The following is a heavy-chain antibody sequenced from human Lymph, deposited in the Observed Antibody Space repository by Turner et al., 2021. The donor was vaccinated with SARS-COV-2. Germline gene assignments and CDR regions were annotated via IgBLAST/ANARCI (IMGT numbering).Heavy chain of an antibody. CDR3: AGGVGGFGELGYYYYYGMDV. V-gene: IGHV1-69*10. CDR2: IIPILRIA. Sequence: QVQLVQSGAEVKKPGSSVKVSCKASVGTFSSYAISWVRQAPGQGLEWMGGIIPILRIATYAQKFQGRVTITADKTTSTAYMELSSLRSEDTAVFYCAGGVGGFGELGYYYYYGMDVWGQGTTVTVSS. J-gene: IGHJ6*02. D-gene: IGHD3-10*01. CDR1: VGTFSSYA.